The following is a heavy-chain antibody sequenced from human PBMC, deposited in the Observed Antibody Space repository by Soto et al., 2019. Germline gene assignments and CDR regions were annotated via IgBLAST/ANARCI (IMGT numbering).Heavy chain of an antibody. CDR1: DDSIRGSHW. J-gene: IGHJ6*02. D-gene: IGHD3-3*01. CDR3: ARDGATTNDFWSGYYHYGMDV. Sequence: SETLSLTCAVSDDSIRGSHWWSWIRQPPGKGLEWIGYIYYSGSTNYNPSLKSRVTISVDTSKNQFSLKLSSVTAADTAVYYCARDGATTNDFWSGYYHYGMDVWGQGTTVTVSS. CDR2: IYYSGST. V-gene: IGHV4-59*11.